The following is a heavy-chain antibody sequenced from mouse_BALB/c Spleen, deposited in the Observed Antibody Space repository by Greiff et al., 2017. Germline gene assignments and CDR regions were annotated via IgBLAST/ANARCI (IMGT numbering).Heavy chain of an antibody. V-gene: IGHV1-69*01. CDR1: GYTFTDYW. CDR3: ARETGYAMDY. Sequence: VQLQQPGAELVMPGASVKMSCKASGYTFTDYWMHWVKQRPGQGLEWIGAIDTSDSYTSYNQKFKGKATLTVDESSSTAYMQLSSLTSEDSAVYYCARETGYAMDYWGQGTSVTVSS. D-gene: IGHD4-1*01. CDR2: IDTSDSYT. J-gene: IGHJ4*01.